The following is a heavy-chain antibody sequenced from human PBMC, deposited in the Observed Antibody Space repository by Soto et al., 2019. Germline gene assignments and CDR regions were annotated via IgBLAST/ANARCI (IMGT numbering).Heavy chain of an antibody. V-gene: IGHV3-30-3*01. Sequence: GGSLRLSCAASGFTFSSYAMHWVRQAPGKGLEWVAVISYDGSNKYYADSVKGRFTISRDNSKNTLYLQMNSLRAEDTAVYYCARDFSDYDFWSGYAIDYWGQGTLVTVSS. CDR2: ISYDGSNK. CDR1: GFTFSSYA. D-gene: IGHD3-3*01. CDR3: ARDFSDYDFWSGYAIDY. J-gene: IGHJ4*02.